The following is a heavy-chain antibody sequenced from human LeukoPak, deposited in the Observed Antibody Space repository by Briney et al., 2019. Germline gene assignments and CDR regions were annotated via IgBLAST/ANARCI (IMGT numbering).Heavy chain of an antibody. D-gene: IGHD2-21*02. Sequence: ASVKVSCKASGGTFSSYAISWVRQAPGQGLEWMGGIIPIFGTSNYVQKFKGKVTITEDESTRTAYMELSSLRSEETALYYCARGGAAYCGGDCYFDYWGQGTLVTVSS. CDR2: IIPIFGTS. J-gene: IGHJ4*02. CDR1: GGTFSSYA. CDR3: ARGGAAYCGGDCYFDY. V-gene: IGHV1-69*13.